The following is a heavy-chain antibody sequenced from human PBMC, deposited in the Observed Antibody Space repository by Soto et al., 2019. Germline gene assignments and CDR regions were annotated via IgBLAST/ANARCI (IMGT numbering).Heavy chain of an antibody. D-gene: IGHD6-19*01. Sequence: QVQLVESGGGVVQPGRSLRLSCAASGFTFSTYGMHWVRQAPGKGLEWVAVISYDGNNKYYADSVKGRFTISRDNSKNTVYLQMNSLRDDDTAVYFCAKDGSADRSGWYAPSLDYWGQRTLVTVAS. CDR1: GFTFSTYG. J-gene: IGHJ4*02. CDR2: ISYDGNNK. V-gene: IGHV3-30*18. CDR3: AKDGSADRSGWYAPSLDY.